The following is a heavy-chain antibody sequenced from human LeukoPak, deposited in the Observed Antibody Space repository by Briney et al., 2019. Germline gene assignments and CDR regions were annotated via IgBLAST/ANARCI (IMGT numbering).Heavy chain of an antibody. CDR2: IGGSGTYA. J-gene: IGHJ3*01. D-gene: IGHD4-17*01. V-gene: IGHV3-23*01. CDR1: GFTFSSYA. Sequence: GGSLRLSCAASGFTFSSYAMTWVRLTPGKGLEWVSSIGGSGTYANYADSVRGRFTISRDNSRNTLYLQMNSLRAEDTAVYYCGRDPNGDYVGAFEFWGQGTLVSVSS. CDR3: GRDPNGDYVGAFEF.